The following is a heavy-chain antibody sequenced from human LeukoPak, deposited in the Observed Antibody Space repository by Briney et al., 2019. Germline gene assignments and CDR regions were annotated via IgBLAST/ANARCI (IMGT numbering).Heavy chain of an antibody. V-gene: IGHV3-48*04. CDR3: ARDLLLFSGSLPFDY. Sequence: GGSLRLSCAASGFSFSTHSMTWVRLAPGKGLEWLSFISISGSSRHYADSVKGRFTISRDNAKNSLYLQMNSLRAEDTAVYYCARDLLLFSGSLPFDYWGQGTLVTVSS. J-gene: IGHJ4*02. CDR2: ISISGSSR. D-gene: IGHD6-13*01. CDR1: GFSFSTHS.